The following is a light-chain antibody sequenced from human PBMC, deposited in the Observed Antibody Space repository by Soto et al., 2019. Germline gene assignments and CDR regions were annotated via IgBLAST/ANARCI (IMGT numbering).Light chain of an antibody. V-gene: IGLV2-14*01. CDR2: AVT. Sequence: QSVLTQPASVSGSPGQSITISCTGTSGDVGGYSYVSWYQQSPGRVPKLIIYAVTNRPSGVSNRFSGSKSGNTASLTISRLQAEDEADYYCSSYTTSGTRVFGGGTKVTVL. CDR1: SGDVGGYSY. CDR3: SSYTTSGTRV. J-gene: IGLJ3*02.